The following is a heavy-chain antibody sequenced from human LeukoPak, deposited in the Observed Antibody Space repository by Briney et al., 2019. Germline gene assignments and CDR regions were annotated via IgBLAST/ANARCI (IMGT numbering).Heavy chain of an antibody. J-gene: IGHJ4*02. V-gene: IGHV3-21*01. CDR2: IGSSSSYI. CDR1: GFTSSSYS. D-gene: IGHD5-12*01. CDR3: ARRWVATGTYYFDY. Sequence: GGSLRLSCVASGFTSSSYSMNWVRQAPGKGLEWVSSIGSSSSYIYYADSVKGRFTISRDNAKNSLYLQMNSLRAEDTAVYYCARRWVATGTYYFDYWGQGTLVTVSS.